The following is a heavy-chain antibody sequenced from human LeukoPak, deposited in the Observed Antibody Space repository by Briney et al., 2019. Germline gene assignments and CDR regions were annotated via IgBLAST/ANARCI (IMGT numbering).Heavy chain of an antibody. V-gene: IGHV1-8*01. D-gene: IGHD5-24*01. Sequence: ASVKVSCKASGYTFTSYDINWVRQATGQGLEWMGWMNPNSGNTGYAQKFQGRVTMTRNTSISTAYMELSSLRSEDTAVYYCARKAGWPDPFDIWGQGTMVTVSS. J-gene: IGHJ3*02. CDR2: MNPNSGNT. CDR1: GYTFTSYD. CDR3: ARKAGWPDPFDI.